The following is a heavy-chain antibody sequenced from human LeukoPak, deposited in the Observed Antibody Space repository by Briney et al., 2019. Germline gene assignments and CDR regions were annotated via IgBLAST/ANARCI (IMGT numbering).Heavy chain of an antibody. J-gene: IGHJ4*02. CDR2: IYYSGST. CDR1: GGSISSGGYY. V-gene: IGHV4-31*03. D-gene: IGHD5-24*01. CDR3: ARVHVVGDGYNFDY. Sequence: TLSLTCTVSGGSISSGGYYWSWIRQHPGKGLEWIGYIYYSGSTYYNPSLKSRVTISVDTSKNQFSLKLSSVTAADTAVYYCARVHVVGDGYNFDYWGQGTLVTVSS.